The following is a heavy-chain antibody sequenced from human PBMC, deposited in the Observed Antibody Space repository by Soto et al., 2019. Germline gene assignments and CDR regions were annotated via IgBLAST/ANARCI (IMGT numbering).Heavy chain of an antibody. D-gene: IGHD4-17*01. CDR1: GFSLSTSGVG. CDR2: IYWDDDK. V-gene: IGHV2-5*02. Sequence: QITLKESGPTLVKPTQTLTLTCTFSGFSLSTSGVGVGWIRHPPGKALEWLALIYWDDDKRYSPSLKSRLTSTKDTSKNLVVLTLTNSDPVDTVTYYCAHTTTVTPSDRMDVWGQGTTVTVSS. CDR3: AHTTTVTPSDRMDV. J-gene: IGHJ6*02.